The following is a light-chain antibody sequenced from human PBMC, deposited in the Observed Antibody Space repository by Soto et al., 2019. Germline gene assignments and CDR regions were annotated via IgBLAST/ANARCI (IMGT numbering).Light chain of an antibody. V-gene: IGKV1-39*01. CDR2: RSS. J-gene: IGKJ4*01. CDR3: QQTFSPYVS. Sequence: DIQMTQSPSSLSVSIGDRVIITCRASQSISTYLNWYQYKPGKAPRLVIFRSSTLQSGVPSRFSGRGSGTDFTLTISSLQPEDFATYFCQQTFSPYVSFGGGTRAEI. CDR1: QSISTY.